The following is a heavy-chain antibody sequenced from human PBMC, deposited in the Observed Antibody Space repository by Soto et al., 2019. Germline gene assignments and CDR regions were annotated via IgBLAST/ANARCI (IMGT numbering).Heavy chain of an antibody. Sequence: VKPSCKACGYRFAGYELYWGRQATGQGLEWMGWMNPNTGNSGYAQKFQGRVTMTSDTSISTAHMELSSLRSEDTAVYYCARRAETNFLNGSAAAENYF. CDR2: MNPNTGNS. CDR1: GYRFAGYE. D-gene: IGHD3-3*01. J-gene: IGHJ4*01. CDR3: ARRAETNFLNGSAAAENYF. V-gene: IGHV1-8*01.